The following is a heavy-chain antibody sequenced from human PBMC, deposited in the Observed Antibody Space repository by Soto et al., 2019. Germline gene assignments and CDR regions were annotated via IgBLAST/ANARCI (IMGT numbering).Heavy chain of an antibody. CDR1: GVSITSYY. Sequence: KPSETLSLTCTVSGVSITSYYWSWIRQSPVKGLEWIGYIYYSGITDYNPSLKSRVTISVDTSKNQFSLNLSSVTAADTAVYYCARAYCGGGSCYYSLFDFWGQGTVVTVSS. D-gene: IGHD2-15*01. CDR3: ARAYCGGGSCYYSLFDF. J-gene: IGHJ4*02. CDR2: IYYSGIT. V-gene: IGHV4-59*01.